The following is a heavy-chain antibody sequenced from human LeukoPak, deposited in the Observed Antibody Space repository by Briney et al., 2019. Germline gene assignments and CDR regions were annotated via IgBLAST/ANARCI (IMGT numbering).Heavy chain of an antibody. CDR1: GGSISSYY. CDR3: ARDGNQYFDY. CDR2: IYYSGST. Sequence: SETLSLTCTASGGSISSYYWSWIRQPPGKGLEWIGYIYYSGSTNYNPSLKSRVTISVDTSKNQFSLKLSSVTAADTAVYYCARDGNQYFDYWGQGTLVTVSS. J-gene: IGHJ4*02. V-gene: IGHV4-59*12. D-gene: IGHD1-14*01.